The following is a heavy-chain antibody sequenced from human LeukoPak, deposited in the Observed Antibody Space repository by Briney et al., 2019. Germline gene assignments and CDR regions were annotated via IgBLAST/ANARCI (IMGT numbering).Heavy chain of an antibody. CDR2: IIPIFGTA. J-gene: IGHJ4*02. CDR3: AREGSSWYSADY. CDR1: GGTFSSYA. D-gene: IGHD6-13*01. Sequence: SVKVSCKASGGTFSSYAISWVRQAPGQGLEWMGGIIPIFGTANYAQKFQGRVTITADESTSTAYMELSSLRSADTAVYYCAREGSSWYSADYWGQGTLVTVSS. V-gene: IGHV1-69*13.